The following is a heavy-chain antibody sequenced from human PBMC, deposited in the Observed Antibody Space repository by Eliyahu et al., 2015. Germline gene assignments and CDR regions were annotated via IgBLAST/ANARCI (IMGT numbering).Heavy chain of an antibody. Sequence: QVQLVESGGGVVQPGXSLRLSCAAXGFPFSSXGMXWVRQAPGKGLXWVAVIWYDGXNKYYADSVKGRFTISRDNSKNTLYLQMNSLRAEDTAVYYCARGSGQHDAFDIWGQGTMVTVSS. CDR3: ARGSGQHDAFDI. V-gene: IGHV3-33*01. CDR2: IWYDGXNK. D-gene: IGHD2-15*01. CDR1: GFPFSSXG. J-gene: IGHJ3*02.